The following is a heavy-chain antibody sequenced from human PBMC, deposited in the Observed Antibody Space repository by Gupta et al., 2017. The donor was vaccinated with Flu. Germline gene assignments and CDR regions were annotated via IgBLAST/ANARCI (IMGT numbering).Heavy chain of an antibody. CDR2: ISGSGGST. CDR1: GFTFSSYA. J-gene: IGHJ5*02. D-gene: IGHD3-10*01. CDR3: AKDPLGVLLWFGEFP. Sequence: EVQLLESGGGLVQPGGSLRLSCAASGFTFSSYAMSWVRQAPGKGLEWVSAISGSGGSTYYADSVKGRFTISRDNSKNTLHLQMNSLRAEDTAVYYCAKDPLGVLLWFGEFPWGQGTLVTVSS. V-gene: IGHV3-23*01.